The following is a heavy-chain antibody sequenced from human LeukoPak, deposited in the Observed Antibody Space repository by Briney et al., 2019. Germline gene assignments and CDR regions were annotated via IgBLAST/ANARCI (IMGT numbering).Heavy chain of an antibody. CDR2: ISISSSTI. J-gene: IGHJ6*03. V-gene: IGHV3-48*04. CDR3: ARDCSSTSCYGTVYYYYYMDV. D-gene: IGHD2-2*01. Sequence: PGGSLRLSCAASGFTFSSYSMHWVRQAPGKGLEWVSYISISSSTIYYADSVKGRFTISRDNAKNSLYLQMNSLRAEDTAVYYCARDCSSTSCYGTVYYYYYMDVWGKGTTVTVSS. CDR1: GFTFSSYS.